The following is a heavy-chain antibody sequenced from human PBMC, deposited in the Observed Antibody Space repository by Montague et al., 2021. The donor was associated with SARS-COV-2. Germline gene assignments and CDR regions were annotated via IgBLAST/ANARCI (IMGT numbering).Heavy chain of an antibody. V-gene: IGHV4-39*07. D-gene: IGHD3-9*01. J-gene: IGHJ5*02. CDR1: GGSISSSSYY. CDR3: ARRSYDILTGYSIPNWFDP. CDR2: IYHSGST. Sequence: SETLSLTCTVSGGSISSSSYYWGWIRQPPGKGLEWIGSIYHSGSTYYNPSLKSRVTISVDTSKNQFSLKLSSVTAADTAVYYCARRSYDILTGYSIPNWFDPWGQGTLVTVSS.